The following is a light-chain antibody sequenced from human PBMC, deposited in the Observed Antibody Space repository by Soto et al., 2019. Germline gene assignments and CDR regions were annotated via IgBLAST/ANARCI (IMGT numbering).Light chain of an antibody. J-gene: IGKJ1*01. CDR2: AAS. V-gene: IGKV1-39*01. Sequence: IQLTQSPSSLSASVGDRVTITCRASQSISSYLNWYQQKPGKAPKLLIYAASSLHSGVPSRFSGSGSGTDFTLTISSLQPEDFGTFFCHQSYSSWTFGQGTKVDIK. CDR3: HQSYSSWT. CDR1: QSISSY.